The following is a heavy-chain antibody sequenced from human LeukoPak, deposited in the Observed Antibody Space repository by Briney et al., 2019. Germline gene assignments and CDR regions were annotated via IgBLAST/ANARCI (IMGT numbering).Heavy chain of an antibody. D-gene: IGHD5-18*01. CDR3: AGGIQLWSAGDY. V-gene: IGHV4-30-2*01. Sequence: PSETLSLTCTVSGGSISSGGYYWSWIRQPPGEGLEWIGYIYHSGSTYYNPSLKSRVTISVDRSKNQFSLKLSSVTAADTAVYYCAGGIQLWSAGDYWGQGTLVTVSS. CDR2: IYHSGST. J-gene: IGHJ4*02. CDR1: GGSISSGGYY.